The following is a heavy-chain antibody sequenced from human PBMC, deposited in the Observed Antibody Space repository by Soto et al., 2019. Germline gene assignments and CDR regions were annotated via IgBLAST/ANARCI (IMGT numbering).Heavy chain of an antibody. D-gene: IGHD3-10*01. CDR2: LVPVFGTA. CDR3: ARSPGVFDY. Sequence: QVQLVQSGAEVKKPGSSVKVSCKASGGTFSSLAITWVRQAPGLGLEWMGGLVPVFGTANYAQKFQDRVTITADKSTSTSYMELSSLRSEDTAVYYCARSPGVFDYWGQGTLVTVSS. J-gene: IGHJ4*02. V-gene: IGHV1-69*06. CDR1: GGTFSSLA.